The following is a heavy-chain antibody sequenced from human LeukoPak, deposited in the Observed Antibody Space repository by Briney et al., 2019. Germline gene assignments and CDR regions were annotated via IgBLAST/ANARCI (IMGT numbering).Heavy chain of an antibody. CDR2: IYYSGTT. V-gene: IGHV4-59*01. J-gene: IGHJ6*02. Sequence: PSETLSLTCTVSGGSINNYYWTWIRQPPGKRLEWIGYIYYSGTTSYNPSLESRVTISLDTSKNQFSLKLSSVTAADTAVYYCAREMGGSYSYYYYGMDVWGQGTTVTVSS. CDR3: AREMGGSYSYYYYGMDV. CDR1: GGSINNYY. D-gene: IGHD1-26*01.